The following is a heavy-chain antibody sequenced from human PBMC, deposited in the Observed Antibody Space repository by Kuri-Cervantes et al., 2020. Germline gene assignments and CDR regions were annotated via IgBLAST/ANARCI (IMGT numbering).Heavy chain of an antibody. D-gene: IGHD3-22*01. J-gene: IGHJ4*02. Sequence: GESLKISCAASGFTFDDYGLSWVRQAPGKGLVWVAFRRYDGSNKYYADSVKGRFTISRDYSNNTLYLQMSSLRAEDTAVYYCAKDRDYYDSSGSEYWGQGTLVTVSS. CDR1: GFTFDDYG. CDR3: AKDRDYYDSSGSEY. CDR2: RRYDGSNK. V-gene: IGHV3-30*02.